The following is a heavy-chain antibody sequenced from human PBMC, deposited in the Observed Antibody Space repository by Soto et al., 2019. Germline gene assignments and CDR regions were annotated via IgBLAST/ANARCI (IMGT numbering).Heavy chain of an antibody. V-gene: IGHV1-18*01. J-gene: IGHJ3*02. Sequence: ASVKVSCKASGYTFTSYGISWVRQAPGQGLEWMGWISAYNGNTNYAQKLQGRVTMTTDTSTSTAYMELRSLRSDDTAVYYCARVTYGSGSYYNDAFDIWGQGTMVTVSS. CDR3: ARVTYGSGSYYNDAFDI. CDR1: GYTFTSYG. CDR2: ISAYNGNT. D-gene: IGHD3-10*01.